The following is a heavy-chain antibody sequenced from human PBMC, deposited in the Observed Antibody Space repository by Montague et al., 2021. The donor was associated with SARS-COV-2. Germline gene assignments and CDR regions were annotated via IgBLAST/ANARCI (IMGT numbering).Heavy chain of an antibody. J-gene: IGHJ6*02. CDR3: ARGLWFGELVSYYYYYGMDV. CDR1: GDSVSSNSAA. V-gene: IGHV6-1*01. CDR2: TYYRSKWYN. Sequence: CAISGDSVSSNSAAWNWIRQSPSRGLEWLGGTYYRSKWYNDYAVSVKSRITVNPGTSKNQFSLQLNSVTPEDTALYYCARGLWFGELVSYYYYYGMDVWGQGTTVTVSS. D-gene: IGHD3-10*01.